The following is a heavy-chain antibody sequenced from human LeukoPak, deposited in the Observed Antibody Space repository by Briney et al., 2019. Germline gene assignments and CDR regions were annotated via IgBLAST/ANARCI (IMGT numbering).Heavy chain of an antibody. CDR2: ISGSGGST. Sequence: GGSLRLSCAASGFTFSSYSMNWVRQAPGKGLEWVSGISGSGGSTYYAGSVKGRFTISRDNSKNTLYLQMNSLRAEDTAVYYCAKAVGWNIPFEAFDIWGQGTMVSVSS. CDR1: GFTFSSYS. V-gene: IGHV3-23*01. J-gene: IGHJ3*02. D-gene: IGHD1-1*01. CDR3: AKAVGWNIPFEAFDI.